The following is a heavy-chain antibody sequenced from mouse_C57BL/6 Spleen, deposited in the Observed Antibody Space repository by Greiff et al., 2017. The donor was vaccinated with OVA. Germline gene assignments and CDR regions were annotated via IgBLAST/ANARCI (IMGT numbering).Heavy chain of an antibody. CDR1: GFTFSDYY. CDR3: ARRKIYYGNFPYAMDY. Sequence: EVMLVESEGGLVQPGSSMKLSCTASGFTFSDYYMAWVRQVPEKGLEWVANINYDGSSTYYLDSLKSRFIISRDNAMNILYLQMSSLKSEDTTTYYCARRKIYYGNFPYAMDYWGQGASVTVSS. D-gene: IGHD2-1*01. CDR2: INYDGSST. V-gene: IGHV5-16*01. J-gene: IGHJ4*01.